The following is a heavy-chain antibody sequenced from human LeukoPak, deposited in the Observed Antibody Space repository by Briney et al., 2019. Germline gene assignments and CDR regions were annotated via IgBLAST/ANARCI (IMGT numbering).Heavy chain of an antibody. Sequence: SETLSLTCTVSGGSISSSSYYWGWIRQPPGKGLEWIGSIYYSGSTYYNPSLKSRVTISVDTSKNQFSLKLSSVTAADTAVYYCARDRYYYDSSSYFSAFDTWGQGTMVTVSS. V-gene: IGHV4-39*07. CDR1: GGSISSSSYY. CDR2: IYYSGST. CDR3: ARDRYYYDSSSYFSAFDT. D-gene: IGHD3-22*01. J-gene: IGHJ3*02.